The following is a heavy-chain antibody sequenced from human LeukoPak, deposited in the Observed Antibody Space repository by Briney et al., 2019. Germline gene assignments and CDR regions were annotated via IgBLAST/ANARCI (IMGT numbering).Heavy chain of an antibody. CDR2: IIPIFGTA. Sequence: SVKVSCKASGGTFSSYAIRWVRQAPGQGLEWMGRIIPIFGTANYAQKFQGRVTITTDESTSTADMELSSLRSEDTAVYYCARGLGSWSIAARPGGNWFDPWGQGTLVTVSS. V-gene: IGHV1-69*05. J-gene: IGHJ5*02. CDR1: GGTFSSYA. D-gene: IGHD6-6*01. CDR3: ARGLGSWSIAARPGGNWFDP.